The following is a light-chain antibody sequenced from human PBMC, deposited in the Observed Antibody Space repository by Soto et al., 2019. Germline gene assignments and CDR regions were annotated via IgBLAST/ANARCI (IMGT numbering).Light chain of an antibody. V-gene: IGLV2-14*03. J-gene: IGLJ2*01. CDR3: ASKSDNALV. CDR1: SSDVAAYNY. CDR2: DVS. Sequence: QSALTQPASVSGSPGQSITISCTGTSSDVAAYNYVSWYQQHPGKAPKVMIYDVSYRPSWVSNRFSGSKSGNTAYLTISGLQAEDEADYYCASKSDNALVFGGGTQLTVL.